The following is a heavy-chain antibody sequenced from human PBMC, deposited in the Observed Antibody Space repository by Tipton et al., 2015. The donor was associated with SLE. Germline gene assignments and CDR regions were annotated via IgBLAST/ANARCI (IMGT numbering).Heavy chain of an antibody. CDR3: ARDGGAKNYYYYYYMDV. CDR2: IYYSGST. J-gene: IGHJ6*03. Sequence: TLSLTCTVSGGSISSYYWSWIRQPPGKGLEWIGYIYYSGSTNYNPSLKSRVTISVDTSKNQFSLKPSSVTAADTAVYYCARDGGAKNYYYYYYMDVWGKGTTVTVSS. CDR1: GGSISSYY. D-gene: IGHD3-16*01. V-gene: IGHV4-59*01.